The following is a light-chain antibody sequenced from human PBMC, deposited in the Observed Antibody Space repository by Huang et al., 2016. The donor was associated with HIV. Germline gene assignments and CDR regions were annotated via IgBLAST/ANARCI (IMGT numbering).Light chain of an antibody. CDR1: QSISTW. V-gene: IGKV1-5*03. CDR2: KAS. J-gene: IGKJ1*01. CDR3: QQYKSHSRT. Sequence: DIQMTQSPSTLSASVGDRVTIPCRASQSISTWLAWYQQKPGKAPKLLIYKASTLESGVPSRFSGSGSGTEFTLTISSLQPDDFATYYCQQYKSHSRTFGQGTKVEIK.